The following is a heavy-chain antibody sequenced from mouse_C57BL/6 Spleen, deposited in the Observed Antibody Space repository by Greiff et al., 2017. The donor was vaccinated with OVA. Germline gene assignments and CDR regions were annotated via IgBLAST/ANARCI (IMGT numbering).Heavy chain of an antibody. D-gene: IGHD3-1*01. CDR2: INYDGSST. CDR3: ARDRGEYYAMDY. V-gene: IGHV5-16*01. CDR1: GFTFSDYY. J-gene: IGHJ4*01. Sequence: EVQVVESEGGLVQPGSSMKLSCTASGFTFSDYYMAWVRQVPEKGLEWVANINYDGSSTYYLDSLKSRFIISRDNAKNILYLQMSSLKSEDTATYYCARDRGEYYAMDYWGQGTSVTVSS.